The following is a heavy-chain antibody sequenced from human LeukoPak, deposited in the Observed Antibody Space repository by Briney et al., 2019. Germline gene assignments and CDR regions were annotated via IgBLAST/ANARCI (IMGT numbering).Heavy chain of an antibody. D-gene: IGHD1-26*01. V-gene: IGHV3-7*01. J-gene: IGHJ4*02. Sequence: GGSLRLSCAASGFTFSSYGMSWVRQAPGKGLEWVANIKQDGSEKYYVDSVKGRFTISRDNSKNTLYLQMNSLRAEDTAVYYCAKDLSGSYLDYWGQGTLVTVS. CDR2: IKQDGSEK. CDR1: GFTFSSYG. CDR3: AKDLSGSYLDY.